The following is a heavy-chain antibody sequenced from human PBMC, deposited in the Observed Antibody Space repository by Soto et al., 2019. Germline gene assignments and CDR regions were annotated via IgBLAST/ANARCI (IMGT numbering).Heavy chain of an antibody. J-gene: IGHJ5*02. D-gene: IGHD2-15*01. CDR2: IIPIFGTA. Sequence: QVQLVQSGAEVKKPGSSVKVSCKASGGTFSSYAISWVRQAPGQGLEWMGGIIPIFGTANYAQKFQGRVTISAVESTSTAYMELRSLRSEDTAVYYCARDTESCSGGSCYSGGWFDPWGQGTLVTVSS. CDR1: GGTFSSYA. V-gene: IGHV1-69*01. CDR3: ARDTESCSGGSCYSGGWFDP.